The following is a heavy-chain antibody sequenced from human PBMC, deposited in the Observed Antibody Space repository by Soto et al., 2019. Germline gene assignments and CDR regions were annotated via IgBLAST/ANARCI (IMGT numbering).Heavy chain of an antibody. CDR3: ARGTYYYDSSGYST. CDR1: GGSISSGGYY. CDR2: IYYSGGT. Sequence: TVSLPFTVSGGSISSGGYYWSWIRQHPGKGLEWIGYIYYSGGTYYNPSLKSRVTISVDTSKNQFSLKLSSVTAADTAVYYCARGTYYYDSSGYSTWGQGTLVTVSS. J-gene: IGHJ4*02. D-gene: IGHD3-22*01. V-gene: IGHV4-31*03.